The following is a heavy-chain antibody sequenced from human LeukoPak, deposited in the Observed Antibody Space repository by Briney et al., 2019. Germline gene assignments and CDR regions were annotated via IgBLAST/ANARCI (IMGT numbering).Heavy chain of an antibody. Sequence: GGSLRLSCVAPGFTFSDYDMSWVRQAPGKGLEWVSGISRSGGSTYYADSVKGRFTISRDNSKNTVYLQMNSLRAEDTAVYYCGRGRELDSWGQGTLVTVSS. CDR2: ISRSGGST. V-gene: IGHV3-23*01. CDR3: GRGRELDS. J-gene: IGHJ4*02. CDR1: GFTFSDYD.